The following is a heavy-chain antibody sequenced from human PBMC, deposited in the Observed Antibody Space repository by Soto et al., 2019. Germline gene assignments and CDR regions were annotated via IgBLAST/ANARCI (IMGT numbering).Heavy chain of an antibody. CDR3: ARRRMVRGVILIPGYYYMDV. CDR1: GGSISSSNW. V-gene: IGHV4-4*02. D-gene: IGHD3-10*01. CDR2: IYHSGST. Sequence: SETLSLTCAVSGGSISSSNWWGWVRQPPGKGLEWIGEIYHSGSTNYNPSLKSRVTISVDTSKNQFSLKLSSVTAADTAVYYCARRRMVRGVILIPGYYYMDVWGKGTTVTVSS. J-gene: IGHJ6*03.